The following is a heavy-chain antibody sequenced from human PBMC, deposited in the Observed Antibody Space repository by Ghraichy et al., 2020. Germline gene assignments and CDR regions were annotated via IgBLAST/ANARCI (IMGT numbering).Heavy chain of an antibody. D-gene: IGHD6-19*01. Sequence: GGSLRLSCAASGFTFSSYSMNWVRQAPGKGLEWVSSISSSSSYIYYADSVKGRFTISRDNAKNSLYLQMNSLRAEDTAVYYCARANSRSGWPYWGQGTLVTVSS. J-gene: IGHJ4*02. CDR2: ISSSSSYI. CDR3: ARANSRSGWPY. V-gene: IGHV3-21*01. CDR1: GFTFSSYS.